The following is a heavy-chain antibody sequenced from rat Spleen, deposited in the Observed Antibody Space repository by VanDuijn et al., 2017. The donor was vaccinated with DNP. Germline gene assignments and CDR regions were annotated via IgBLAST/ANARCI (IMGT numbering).Heavy chain of an antibody. CDR2: IIHDGSRT. J-gene: IGHJ2*01. V-gene: IGHV5S10*01. Sequence: EVQLVESGGGLLQPGRSRKLSCAASGFTFSDYNMAWVRQAPKKGLEWVATIIHDGSRTYYGDSVKGRFTISRDNTKNALYLQMDSLRSEDTATYYRSTLNYYASLSGYFDYWGQGVMVTVSS. CDR3: STLNYYASLSGYFDY. D-gene: IGHD1-12*01. CDR1: GFTFSDYN.